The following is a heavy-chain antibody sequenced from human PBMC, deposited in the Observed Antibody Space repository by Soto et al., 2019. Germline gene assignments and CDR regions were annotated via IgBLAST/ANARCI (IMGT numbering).Heavy chain of an antibody. CDR3: SRDDSDWFFN. D-gene: IGHD3-9*01. CDR2: IGSKGETYAT. V-gene: IGHV3-73*01. Sequence: TGGSLRLSCGASGFTIGDFALQCVRQASGKGLEWLGRIGSKGETYATAYAASVKGRFTISRDDSKNTAYLQMNSLESEDTAVYYCSRDDSDWFFNWGRGTLVTVSS. CDR1: GFTIGDFA. J-gene: IGHJ4*02.